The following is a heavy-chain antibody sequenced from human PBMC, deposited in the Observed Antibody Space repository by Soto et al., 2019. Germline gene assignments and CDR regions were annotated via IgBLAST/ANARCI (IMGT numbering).Heavy chain of an antibody. CDR1: GYTLTELS. J-gene: IGHJ4*02. Sequence: GASVKVSCKVSGYTLTELSMHWVRQAPGKGLEWMGGFDPEDGETIYAQKFQGRVTMTEDTSTDTAYMELRSLRSDDTAVYYCARWGLYSQSVRSVDSWGQGTLVTVSS. D-gene: IGHD4-4*01. CDR2: FDPEDGET. V-gene: IGHV1-24*01. CDR3: ARWGLYSQSVRSVDS.